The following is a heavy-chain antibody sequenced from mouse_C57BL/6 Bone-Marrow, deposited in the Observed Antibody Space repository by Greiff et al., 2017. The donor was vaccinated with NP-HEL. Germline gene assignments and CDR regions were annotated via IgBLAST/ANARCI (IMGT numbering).Heavy chain of an antibody. Sequence: VTLQASGPELVKPGASVTISCTASGYAFSSSWLNWLKQRPGTGLEWIGRIYPGDGDTNYNGKFKGKATLTADKSSSTAYMQLSSLTSEDSAVYFCARSRYSNYEFAYWGQGTLVTVSA. D-gene: IGHD2-5*01. V-gene: IGHV1-82*01. J-gene: IGHJ3*01. CDR2: IYPGDGDT. CDR3: ARSRYSNYEFAY. CDR1: GYAFSSSW.